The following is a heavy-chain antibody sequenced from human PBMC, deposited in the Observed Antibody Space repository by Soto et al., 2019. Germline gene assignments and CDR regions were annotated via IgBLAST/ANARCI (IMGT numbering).Heavy chain of an antibody. CDR1: GGTFSSYA. Sequence: SVKVSCKASGGTFSSYAISWVRQAPGQGLEWMGGIIPIFGTANYAQKFQGRVTITADKSTSTAYMELSSLRSEDTAVYYCARGPPLPTIFGVVIIRGWFDPWGQGTMVTVSS. D-gene: IGHD3-3*01. V-gene: IGHV1-69*06. J-gene: IGHJ5*02. CDR3: ARGPPLPTIFGVVIIRGWFDP. CDR2: IIPIFGTA.